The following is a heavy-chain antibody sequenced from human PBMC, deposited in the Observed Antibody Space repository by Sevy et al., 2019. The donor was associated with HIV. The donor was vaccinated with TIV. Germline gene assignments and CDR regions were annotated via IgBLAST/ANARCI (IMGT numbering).Heavy chain of an antibody. CDR1: GLSVNDNY. J-gene: IGHJ6*02. Sequence: GGSLRLSCAASGLSVNDNYMNWVRQAPGKGLELVSVIYSDGRTYYPDSVKGRFSISRDNSKNTLYLHMKSLRPEDTAVYYCARDRYYDASGYYYYYYSMDVWGQGTTVTVSS. D-gene: IGHD3-22*01. CDR3: ARDRYYDASGYYYYYYSMDV. V-gene: IGHV3-66*01. CDR2: IYSDGRT.